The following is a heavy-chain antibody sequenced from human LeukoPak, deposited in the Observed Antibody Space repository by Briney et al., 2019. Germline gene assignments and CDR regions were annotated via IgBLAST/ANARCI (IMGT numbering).Heavy chain of an antibody. CDR2: ISSSGSTI. CDR3: ARRYCSSTSCTLDY. Sequence: GGSLRLSCAASGFTFSSYEMNEVRQAPGKGLEWVSYISSSGSTIYYADSVKGRFTISRDNAKNSLYLQMNSLRAEDTAVYYCARRYCSSTSCTLDYWGQGTLVTVSS. CDR1: GFTFSSYE. V-gene: IGHV3-48*03. D-gene: IGHD2-2*01. J-gene: IGHJ4*02.